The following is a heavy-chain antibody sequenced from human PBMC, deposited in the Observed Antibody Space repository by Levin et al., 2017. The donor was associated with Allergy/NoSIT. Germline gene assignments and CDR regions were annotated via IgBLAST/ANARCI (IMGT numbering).Heavy chain of an antibody. D-gene: IGHD3-22*01. CDR1: GGSISSGDYY. CDR3: ARSRLEDSSGYYFDY. V-gene: IGHV4-30-4*01. CDR2: IYYSGST. J-gene: IGHJ4*02. Sequence: ASETLSLTCTVSGGSISSGDYYWSWIRQPPGKGLEWIGYIYYSGSTYYNPSLKSRVTISVDTSKNQFSLKLSSVTAADTAVYYCARSRLEDSSGYYFDYWGQGTLVTVSS.